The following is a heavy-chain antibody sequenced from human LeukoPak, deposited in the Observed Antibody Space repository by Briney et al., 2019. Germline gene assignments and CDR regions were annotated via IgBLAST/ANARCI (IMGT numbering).Heavy chain of an antibody. V-gene: IGHV4-4*02. CDR3: ARDSGYSYGYSLDY. CDR2: IYHSGST. CDR1: GGSISSSHW. Sequence: PSETLSLTCAVSGGSISSSHWWSWVRQPPGKGLEWIGEIYHSGSTNYNPSLKSRLTISVDTSKNQFSLNLTSVTAADTAVYYCARDSGYSYGYSLDYWGQGNLVAVSS. J-gene: IGHJ4*02. D-gene: IGHD5-18*01.